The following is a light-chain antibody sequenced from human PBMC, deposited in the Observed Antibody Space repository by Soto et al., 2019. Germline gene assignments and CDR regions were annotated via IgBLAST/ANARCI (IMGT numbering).Light chain of an antibody. CDR3: QQSYSTPPT. CDR1: QGISSY. CDR2: STS. V-gene: IGKV1D-8*03. Sequence: VIRMNQSPSLLSASTGDRVNISCRMSQGISSYLAWYQQIPGRAPKFLIYSTSNLQRGVPSRFSGSGSGTDFTLTISSLQPEDFATYYCQQSYSTPPTFGQGPNVDIK. J-gene: IGKJ1*01.